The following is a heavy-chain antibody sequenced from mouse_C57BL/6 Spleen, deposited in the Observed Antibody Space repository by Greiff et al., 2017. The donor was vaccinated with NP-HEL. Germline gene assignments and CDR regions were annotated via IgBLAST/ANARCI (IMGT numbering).Heavy chain of an antibody. CDR1: GFTFSDYG. Sequence: EVQLVESGGGLVKPGGSLKLSCAASGFTFSDYGMHWVRQAPEKELEWVAYISSGSSTIYYADTVKGRFTISRDNAKNTLFLQMTSLRSEDTAMYYCARQGITTVVAVYWYFDVWGTGTTVTVSS. D-gene: IGHD1-1*01. CDR2: ISSGSSTI. CDR3: ARQGITTVVAVYWYFDV. V-gene: IGHV5-17*01. J-gene: IGHJ1*03.